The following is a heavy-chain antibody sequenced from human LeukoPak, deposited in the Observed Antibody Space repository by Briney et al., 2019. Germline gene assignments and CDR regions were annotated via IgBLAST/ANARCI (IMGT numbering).Heavy chain of an antibody. Sequence: GASVKVSCKASVYTFTIYAMHWVRQAPGQGLEWMGWITPSGGTNYPQKSQGRDASTRDKSITPAYMDLSSVASDDTAAYSCARERYGDGFAPFDYWGQGALVTVSS. CDR2: ITPSGGT. V-gene: IGHV1-2*01. D-gene: IGHD5-24*01. CDR1: VYTFTIYA. J-gene: IGHJ4*02. CDR3: ARERYGDGFAPFDY.